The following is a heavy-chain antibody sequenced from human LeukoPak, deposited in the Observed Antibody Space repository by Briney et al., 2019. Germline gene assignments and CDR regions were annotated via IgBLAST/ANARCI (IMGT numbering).Heavy chain of an antibody. Sequence: GGSLRLSCAASGFTVSSNYMSWVRQAPGKGLEWVSVIYSGGSTYYADSVKGRFTISRDNSKNTLYLQMNSLRAEDTAVYYCAKDHYGSGSYYNPFDYWGRGTLVTVSS. CDR2: IYSGGST. V-gene: IGHV3-53*01. J-gene: IGHJ4*02. CDR1: GFTVSSNY. CDR3: AKDHYGSGSYYNPFDY. D-gene: IGHD3-10*01.